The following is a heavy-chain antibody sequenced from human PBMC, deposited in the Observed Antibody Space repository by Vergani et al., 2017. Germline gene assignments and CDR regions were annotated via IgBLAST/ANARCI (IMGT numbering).Heavy chain of an antibody. CDR2: IKQDGSEQ. J-gene: IGHJ6*02. CDR3: ARENYYYYYGMDV. V-gene: IGHV3-7*01. CDR1: GFTFSSYW. Sequence: EVQLVESGGGLVQPGGSLRLSCAASGFTFSSYWMSWVRQAPGKGLEWVANIKQDGSEQYYVDSVKGRFTISRDNAKNSLYLQMNSLRADDTAVYYCARENYYYYYGMDVWGQGTTVTVSS.